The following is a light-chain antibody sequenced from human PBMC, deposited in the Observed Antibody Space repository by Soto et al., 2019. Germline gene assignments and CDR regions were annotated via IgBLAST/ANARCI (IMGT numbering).Light chain of an antibody. CDR1: QGISNY. J-gene: IGKJ1*01. CDR2: AAS. CDR3: KMYNSAPRT. V-gene: IGKV1-27*01. Sequence: DIQMTQSPSSLSASVGDRVTITCRASQGISNYVAWYQQKPGKVPKLLIYAASTVQSGVPSRFSGSGSGADFTLTISILRPEEVATYYWKMYNSAPRTVGQGTKVEIK.